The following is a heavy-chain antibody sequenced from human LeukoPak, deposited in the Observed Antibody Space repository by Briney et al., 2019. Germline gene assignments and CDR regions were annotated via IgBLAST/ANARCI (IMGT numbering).Heavy chain of an antibody. CDR2: AGGAGGTT. J-gene: IGHJ4*02. D-gene: IGHD3-10*02. Sequence: PGGSLRLSCATSGFNFDRYTIHWVRQAPGKGLEWVSLAGGAGGTTFYSDSVRGRFTISRDSGRKSVYLQMNSLTTDDTAFYFCAKELDTMFFDYWGQGALVTVSS. V-gene: IGHV3-43*01. CDR3: AKELDTMFFDY. CDR1: GFNFDRYT.